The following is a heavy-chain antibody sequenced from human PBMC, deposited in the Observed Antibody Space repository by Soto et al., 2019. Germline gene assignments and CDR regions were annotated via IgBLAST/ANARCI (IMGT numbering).Heavy chain of an antibody. CDR2: IKQDGSEK. Sequence: GGSLRLACAGSGFAFGSYWMSWVRQAPGKGLDWVANIKQDGSEKYYVDSVKGRFTISRDNAKNSLYLQMNSLRAEDTAVYYCARDRYSYYDFWSGSLPYYYYGMDVWGQGTTVTVSS. J-gene: IGHJ6*02. V-gene: IGHV3-7*01. D-gene: IGHD3-3*01. CDR3: ARDRYSYYDFWSGSLPYYYYGMDV. CDR1: GFAFGSYW.